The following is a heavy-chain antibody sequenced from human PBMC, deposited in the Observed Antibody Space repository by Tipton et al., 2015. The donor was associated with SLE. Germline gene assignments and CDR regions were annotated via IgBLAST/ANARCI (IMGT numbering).Heavy chain of an antibody. CDR1: GGSISSGGYY. V-gene: IGHV4-61*08. J-gene: IGHJ2*01. CDR3: ARNDLERRLD. D-gene: IGHD1-1*01. CDR2: IYYSGST. Sequence: TLSLTCTVSGGSISSGGYYWSWIRQHPGKGLEWIGYIYYSGSTNYNPSLKSRVTISVDTSKNQFSLKLSSVTAADTAVYYCARNDLERRLDWGRGTLVTVSS.